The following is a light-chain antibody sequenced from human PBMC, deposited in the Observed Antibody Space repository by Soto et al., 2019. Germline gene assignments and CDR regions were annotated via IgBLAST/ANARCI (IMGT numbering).Light chain of an antibody. CDR2: DAS. J-gene: IGKJ5*01. Sequence: ERVWTQSPATLSLWPGETAILSCRASQTVSSYLSWYQHKPGQAPRLLIYDASKRAPGIPARFSGSGSGTDFTLSISSLEPEDFAVYYCQQRSTSITFGQGTRLEIE. CDR3: QQRSTSIT. CDR1: QTVSSY. V-gene: IGKV3-11*01.